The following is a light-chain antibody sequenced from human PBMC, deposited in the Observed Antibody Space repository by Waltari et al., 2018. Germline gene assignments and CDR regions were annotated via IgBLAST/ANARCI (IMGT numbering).Light chain of an antibody. CDR1: ESVGKY. Sequence: EIVLTQSPGTLSLSPGERATLSCRASESVGKYLAWYQQRPGQAPRLFMFHASNRATGIPDRFSGSGSGTDFSLTISRLEPEDFAVYYCQKYNRLPATFGQGTKVEIK. CDR3: QKYNRLPAT. CDR2: HAS. V-gene: IGKV3-20*01. J-gene: IGKJ1*01.